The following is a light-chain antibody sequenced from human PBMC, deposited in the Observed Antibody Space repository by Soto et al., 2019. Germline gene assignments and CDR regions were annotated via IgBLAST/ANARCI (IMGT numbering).Light chain of an antibody. Sequence: EIVLTQSPGTLSLSPGERATLSCRASQSVSSSYLAWYQQKPGQAPRLLIYGASSRATGIPDRFSGSGSGTDFTLTISRLEPEDFAVYYCQHSGSSMYPFGQGTKLEIK. CDR1: QSVSSSY. J-gene: IGKJ2*01. V-gene: IGKV3-20*01. CDR2: GAS. CDR3: QHSGSSMYP.